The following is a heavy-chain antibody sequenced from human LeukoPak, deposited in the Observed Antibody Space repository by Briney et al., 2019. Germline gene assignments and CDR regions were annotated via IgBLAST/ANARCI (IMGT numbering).Heavy chain of an antibody. CDR1: GGSFSGYY. Sequence: PSETLSLTCAVYGGSFSGYYWSWIRQPPGKELEWIGEINHSGSTNYNPSLKSRVTISVDTSKNQFSLKLSSMTAANTAVYYCARGSAITMVRGVIRRWFDPWGQGTLVTVSS. D-gene: IGHD3-10*01. J-gene: IGHJ5*02. V-gene: IGHV4-34*01. CDR3: ARGSAITMVRGVIRRWFDP. CDR2: INHSGST.